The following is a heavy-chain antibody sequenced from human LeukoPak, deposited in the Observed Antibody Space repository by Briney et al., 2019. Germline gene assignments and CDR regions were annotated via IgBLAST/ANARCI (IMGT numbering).Heavy chain of an antibody. CDR2: IKDDGSAK. CDR3: ARVRSGSYSYYNYYYMDV. D-gene: IGHD1-26*01. V-gene: IGHV3-7*01. CDR1: GFTFSSSW. Sequence: PGGSLRLSCAASGFTFSSSWMSWLRQAPGKGLEWVADIKDDGSAKYYVDSVKGRFSISRDNAKNSLYLQMNSLRAEDTAVYYCARVRSGSYSYYNYYYMDVWGKGTTVTVSS. J-gene: IGHJ6*03.